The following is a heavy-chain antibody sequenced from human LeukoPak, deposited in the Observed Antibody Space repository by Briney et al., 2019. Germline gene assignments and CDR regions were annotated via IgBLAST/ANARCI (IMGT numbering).Heavy chain of an antibody. CDR2: ITSSGSTK. Sequence: GGSLILSCAASGFTFSNYEMNWVRQTPGNGLEWISTITSSGSTKYYADSVKGLFAASRDNAKNSLYLQMNSLRAEDTAVYYCARVGFDIWGQGTMVPVSS. J-gene: IGHJ3*02. CDR3: ARVGFDI. V-gene: IGHV3-48*03. CDR1: GFTFSNYE.